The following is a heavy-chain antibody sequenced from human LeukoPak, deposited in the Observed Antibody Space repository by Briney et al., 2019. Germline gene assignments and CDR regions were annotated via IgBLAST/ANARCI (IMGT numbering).Heavy chain of an antibody. V-gene: IGHV4-34*01. CDR1: GGSFSGYY. CDR3: ARHSRVRYFDWLFSVPFDY. J-gene: IGHJ4*02. Sequence: SETLSLTCAVYGGSFSGYYWSWIRQPPGKGLEWIGEINHSGSTNYNPSLKSRVTISVDTSNNQFSLKLSSVTAADTAVYYCARHSRVRYFDWLFSVPFDYWGQGTLVTVSS. CDR2: INHSGST. D-gene: IGHD3-9*01.